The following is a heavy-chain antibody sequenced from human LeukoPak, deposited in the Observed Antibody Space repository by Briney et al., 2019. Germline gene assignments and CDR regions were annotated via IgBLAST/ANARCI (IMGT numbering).Heavy chain of an antibody. D-gene: IGHD2-2*01. CDR1: GYTFTSYD. CDR3: ARAQIVVVPAANWFDP. Sequence: ASVKVSCKASGYTFTSYDINWVRQATGQGLEWMGWMNPNSGNTGYAQKFQGRVTITRSTSISTAYMELSSLRSEDTAVYYCARAQIVVVPAANWFDPWGQGTLVTVSS. V-gene: IGHV1-8*03. J-gene: IGHJ5*02. CDR2: MNPNSGNT.